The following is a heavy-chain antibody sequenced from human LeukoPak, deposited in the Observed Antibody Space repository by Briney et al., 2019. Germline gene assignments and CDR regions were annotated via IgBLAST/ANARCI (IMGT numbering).Heavy chain of an antibody. V-gene: IGHV4-39*01. CDR2: IYYSGST. CDR3: ARRLSRWYVGYFDY. CDR1: GGSISSSSYY. D-gene: IGHD6-13*01. J-gene: IGHJ4*02. Sequence: SETLSLTCTVSGGSISSSSYYWGWIRQPPGKGLEWIGSIYYSGSTYYNPSLKSRVTISVDTSKNQFSLKLSSVTAADTAVYYCARRLSRWYVGYFDYWGQGTLVTVSS.